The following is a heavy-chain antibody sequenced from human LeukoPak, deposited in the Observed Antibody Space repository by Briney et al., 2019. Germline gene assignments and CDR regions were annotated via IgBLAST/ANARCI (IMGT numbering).Heavy chain of an antibody. V-gene: IGHV3-7*01. Sequence: AGGSLRLSCVVSGFTFSSYWMSWVRQAPGKGLQWVANIKQDGSEKYYVDSVKGRFTISRDNAKNSLYLQMNSLRAEDTAVYYCAGIGSYYAFDYWGQGTLVTVSS. J-gene: IGHJ4*02. CDR1: GFTFSSYW. CDR3: AGIGSYYAFDY. D-gene: IGHD1-26*01. CDR2: IKQDGSEK.